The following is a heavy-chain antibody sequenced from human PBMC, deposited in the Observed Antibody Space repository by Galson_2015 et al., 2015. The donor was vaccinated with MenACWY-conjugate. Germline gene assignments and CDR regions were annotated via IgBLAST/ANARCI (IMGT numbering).Heavy chain of an antibody. CDR3: ARRSARLTLGAFDI. CDR2: VSYSGST. D-gene: IGHD4-23*01. V-gene: IGHV4-39*01. Sequence: ETLSLTCTVSGGSISSSSYFWGWIRQPPGKGLEWIGTVSYSGSTHYNPSLNNRVTVSADTSKNQFSLNVNSVTAADTALYYCARRSARLTLGAFDIWGQGTMVTVSS. CDR1: GGSISSSSYF. J-gene: IGHJ3*02.